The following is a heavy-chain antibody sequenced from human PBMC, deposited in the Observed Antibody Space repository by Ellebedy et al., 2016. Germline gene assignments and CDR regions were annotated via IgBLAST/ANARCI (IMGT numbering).Heavy chain of an antibody. Sequence: SCKASGFTFSSFGMHWVRQAPGKGLEWVAVIWYDGSDKYYADSVKGRFTISRDNAKNSLYLQMNSLRAEDTAVYYCAREGIVVVVAAPGGMDVWGQGTTVTVSS. D-gene: IGHD2-15*01. CDR3: AREGIVVVVAAPGGMDV. V-gene: IGHV3-33*01. J-gene: IGHJ6*02. CDR2: IWYDGSDK. CDR1: GFTFSSFG.